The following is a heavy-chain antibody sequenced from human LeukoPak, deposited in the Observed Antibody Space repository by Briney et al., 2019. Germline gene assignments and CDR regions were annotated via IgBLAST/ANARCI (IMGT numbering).Heavy chain of an antibody. CDR2: IYSTGRS. CDR1: GGSISNYF. CDR3: ARDGPANWFDP. Sequence: PSETLSLTCTVSGGSISNYFWSWVRQPAGKGLEWIGRIYSTGRSDYNPSLKSRITMSVDTSKNQFSLKLSSVTAADTAVYYCARDGPANWFDPWGQGTLVTVSS. J-gene: IGHJ5*02. V-gene: IGHV4-4*07.